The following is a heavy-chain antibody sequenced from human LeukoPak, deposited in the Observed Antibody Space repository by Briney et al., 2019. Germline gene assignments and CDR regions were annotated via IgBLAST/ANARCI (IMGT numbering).Heavy chain of an antibody. CDR3: ARASAGNDY. CDR1: GFTFSTYW. J-gene: IGHJ4*02. CDR2: INQDGSEK. Sequence: GGSLRLSCAASGFTFSTYWTSWVRQAPGKGLEWVANINQDGSEKYYVDSVKGRFTISRDNAKNSLYLQMNSLRAEDTAMYSCARASAGNDYWGQGTLVTVSS. D-gene: IGHD6-13*01. V-gene: IGHV3-7*01.